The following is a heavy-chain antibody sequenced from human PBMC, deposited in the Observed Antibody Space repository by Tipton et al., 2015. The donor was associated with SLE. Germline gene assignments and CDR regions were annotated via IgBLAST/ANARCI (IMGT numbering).Heavy chain of an antibody. Sequence: TLSLTCAVSGYSISSRYFWGRVRQPPGKGLEWIGSIYHSGSTDYNPSLKSRITISVDTSKNQFSLKLSSVTAADTAVYYCARQGGYSGYRRQYWFDPWGEGSLVTVSS. V-gene: IGHV4-38-2*01. D-gene: IGHD5-12*01. CDR2: IYHSGST. CDR3: ARQGGYSGYRRQYWFDP. J-gene: IGHJ5*02. CDR1: GYSISSRYF.